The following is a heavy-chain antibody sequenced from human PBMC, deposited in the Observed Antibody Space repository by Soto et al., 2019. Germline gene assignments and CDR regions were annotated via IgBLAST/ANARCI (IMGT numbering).Heavy chain of an antibody. J-gene: IGHJ4*02. CDR1: GFTSSDYY. V-gene: IGHV3-11*01. D-gene: IGHD3-16*01. Sequence: QVQLVESGGDLVKPGGSLRLSCAASGFTSSDYYMSWIRQAPGKGLGWVSYISSSGRTIYYADSVKGRFTISRDNAKNSMYLQMNRLRAEDTAVYYCARSLGMGGDGYNWGQGTLVTVSS. CDR2: ISSSGRTI. CDR3: ARSLGMGGDGYN.